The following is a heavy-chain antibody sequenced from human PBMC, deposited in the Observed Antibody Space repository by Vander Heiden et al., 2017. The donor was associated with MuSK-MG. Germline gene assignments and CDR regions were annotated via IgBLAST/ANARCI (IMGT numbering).Heavy chain of an antibody. CDR3: ARPRVRAVAFDAFDI. D-gene: IGHD6-19*01. Sequence: QLQLQESGPGLVKPSETLCLPCTGSGGPISSSSYYWGWIRQPPGKGLGWNGSMYNSGRTSYNPARKCRVTISVDTAKNQGSLKLTPVTPAATAVYYCARPRVRAVAFDAFDIWGQGTMVTVSS. J-gene: IGHJ3*02. V-gene: IGHV4-39*01. CDR2: MYNSGRT. CDR1: GGPISSSSYY.